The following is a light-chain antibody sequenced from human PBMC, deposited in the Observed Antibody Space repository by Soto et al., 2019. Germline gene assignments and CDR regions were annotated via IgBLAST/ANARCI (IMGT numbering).Light chain of an antibody. V-gene: IGKV3-20*01. CDR3: QQYDSSPPYT. J-gene: IGKJ2*01. CDR1: QSVSSSY. CDR2: GAS. Sequence: EIVLTQSPGTLSLSPGERATLSCRASQSVSSSYLAWYQQKPGQAPRLLIYGASSRATGIPDRFSGSGSGTDFNLTISRLEPEDFAVYYCQQYDSSPPYTCGQGTKLEIK.